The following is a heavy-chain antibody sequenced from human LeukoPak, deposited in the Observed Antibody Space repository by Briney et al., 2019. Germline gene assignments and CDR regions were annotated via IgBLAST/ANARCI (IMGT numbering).Heavy chain of an antibody. D-gene: IGHD3-10*01. CDR1: GGTFSSYA. J-gene: IGHJ4*02. CDR3: ARTSRGGAFDY. CDR2: IIPIFGTA. V-gene: IGHV1-69*05. Sequence: ASVKVSCKASGGTFSSYAISWVRQAPGQGLEWMGGIIPIFGTANYAQKFQGRVTITTDESTSTAYMELRSLRSDDTAVYYCARTSRGGAFDYWGQGTLVTVSS.